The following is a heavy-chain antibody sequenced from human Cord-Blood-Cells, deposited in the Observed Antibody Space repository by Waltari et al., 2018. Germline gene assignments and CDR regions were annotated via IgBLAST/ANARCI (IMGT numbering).Heavy chain of an antibody. CDR2: MNPNSGNT. J-gene: IGHJ5*02. CDR1: GYTFPRYA. V-gene: IGHV1-8*03. Sequence: QVQLVQSGAEVKKPGASVKVSCKASGYTFPRYARNWVRQATGQGLEWMGWMNPNSGNTGYAQKFQGRVTITRNTSISTAYMELSSLRSEDTAVYYCARALLVRSKWFDPWGQGTLVTVSS. CDR3: ARALLVRSKWFDP. D-gene: IGHD6-6*01.